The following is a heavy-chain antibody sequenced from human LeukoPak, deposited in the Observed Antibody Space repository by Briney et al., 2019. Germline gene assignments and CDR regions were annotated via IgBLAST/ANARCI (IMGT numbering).Heavy chain of an antibody. D-gene: IGHD3-10*01. J-gene: IGHJ5*02. CDR2: ISAYNGNT. CDR1: GYTFTSYG. V-gene: IGHV1-18*01. CDR3: ARDPPIITMVRGVIIRSNWFDP. Sequence: ASVKVSCKASGYTFTSYGISWVRQAPGQGLEWMGWISAYNGNTSYAQKLQGRVTMTTDTSTSTAYMELRSLRSDDTAVYYCARDPPIITMVRGVIIRSNWFDPWGQGTLVTVSS.